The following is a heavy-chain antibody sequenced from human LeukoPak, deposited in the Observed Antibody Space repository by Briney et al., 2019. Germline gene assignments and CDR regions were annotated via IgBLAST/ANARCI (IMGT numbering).Heavy chain of an antibody. CDR1: GFTFSSYS. D-gene: IGHD4-17*01. CDR2: ISSGTYM. Sequence: GGSLRLSCAVSGFTFSSYSMNWVRQAPGKGLEWVSSISSGTYMFYADSVKGRCTISRDNAKNSLYLQINSLRADDTAVHYCARVDYADYAPNFDYWGQGTLVTVSS. CDR3: ARVDYADYAPNFDY. V-gene: IGHV3-21*01. J-gene: IGHJ4*02.